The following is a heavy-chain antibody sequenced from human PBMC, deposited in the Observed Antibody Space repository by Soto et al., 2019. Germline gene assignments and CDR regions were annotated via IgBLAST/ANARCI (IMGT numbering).Heavy chain of an antibody. Sequence: QVQLVQSGAEVKKPGSSVKVSCKASGGTFSSYAISWVRQAPGQGLEWMGGIIPIFGTANYAQKFYGRVTSTADESTNTAYMELSSLRSEEKAVYYCARDGAMERKSGFDYWGQGTLVTVSS. J-gene: IGHJ4*02. CDR3: ARDGAMERKSGFDY. V-gene: IGHV1-69*01. CDR2: IIPIFGTA. CDR1: GGTFSSYA. D-gene: IGHD1-1*01.